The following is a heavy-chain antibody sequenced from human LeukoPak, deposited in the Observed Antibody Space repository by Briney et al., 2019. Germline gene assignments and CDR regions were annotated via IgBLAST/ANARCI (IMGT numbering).Heavy chain of an antibody. D-gene: IGHD1-14*01. CDR3: ARSDRDRGYYFDY. V-gene: IGHV4-59*01. CDR1: GGSISYYY. J-gene: IGHJ4*02. CDR2: IHYSGST. Sequence: SETLSLTCSVSGGSISYYYWTWVRQSPGKGLEWIGYIHYSGSTNYNPSLKSRVTISVDTSKNEFYLKLRSVTAADTAVYYCARSDRDRGYYFDYWGQGTLVTVSS.